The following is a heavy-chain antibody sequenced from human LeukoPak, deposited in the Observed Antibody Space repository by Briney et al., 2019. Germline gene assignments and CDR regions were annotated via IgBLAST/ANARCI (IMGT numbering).Heavy chain of an antibody. CDR1: GFTVSSNY. CDR3: AKDQEWLATYAFDI. V-gene: IGHV3-53*01. J-gene: IGHJ3*02. CDR2: IYRGGST. D-gene: IGHD6-19*01. Sequence: PGGSLRLSCAASGFTVSSNYMSWVRQAPGKGLEWVSVIYRGGSTYYADSVKGRFTISRDNSKNTLSLQMNSLRAEDTAVYYCAKDQEWLATYAFDIWGQGTMVTVSS.